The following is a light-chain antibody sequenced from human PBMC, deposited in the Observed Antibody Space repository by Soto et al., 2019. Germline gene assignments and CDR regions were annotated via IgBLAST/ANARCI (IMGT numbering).Light chain of an antibody. CDR2: GAS. V-gene: IGKV3-20*01. Sequence: VLTQSPGTLSLSPGEGATLSCRASQSVSSSYLAWYQHKPGQAPRLLIYGASHRATGIPDRFSGSGSGADFTLTISRLELEDFAVYYCQQYGSSPRVTFGQGTRLEI. CDR1: QSVSSSY. CDR3: QQYGSSPRVT. J-gene: IGKJ5*01.